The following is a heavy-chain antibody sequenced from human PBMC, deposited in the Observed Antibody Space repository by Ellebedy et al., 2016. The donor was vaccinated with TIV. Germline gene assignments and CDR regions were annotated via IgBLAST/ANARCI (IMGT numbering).Heavy chain of an antibody. V-gene: IGHV4-34*01. CDR1: GGSFSGYY. CDR3: ARRSTRIRFDY. J-gene: IGHJ4*02. CDR2: INHSGST. D-gene: IGHD2-2*01. Sequence: MPSETLSLTCAVYGGSFSGYYWSWIRQPPGKGLEWIGEINHSGSTNYNPSLKSRVTVSVDTSKNQFSLKLSSVTAADTAVYYCARRSTRIRFDYWGQGTLVTVSS.